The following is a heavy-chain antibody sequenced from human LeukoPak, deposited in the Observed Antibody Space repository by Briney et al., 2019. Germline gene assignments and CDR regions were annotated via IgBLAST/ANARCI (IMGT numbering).Heavy chain of an antibody. D-gene: IGHD3-10*01. V-gene: IGHV3-23*01. Sequence: PGGSLRLSCAASGFTFSSYAMSWVRQAPGRGLEWVSAISASGDRTYYADSVKGRFTISRDNSKNTLYLRMNSLRAEDTAVYSCAKNGEVLSWFDPWGQGTLVTVSS. CDR2: ISASGDRT. CDR1: GFTFSSYA. CDR3: AKNGEVLSWFDP. J-gene: IGHJ5*02.